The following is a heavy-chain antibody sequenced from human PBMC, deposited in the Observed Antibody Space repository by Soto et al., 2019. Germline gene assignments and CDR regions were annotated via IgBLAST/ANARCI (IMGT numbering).Heavy chain of an antibody. D-gene: IGHD3-3*01. CDR2: IYYSGIT. J-gene: IGHJ6*02. Sequence: SETPSLTCTVSGGSISSSSYYWGWILQPPRKRLEWIGSIYYSGITYYNPSLKRRFTISVDTSKNQFSLKLSSVTAADTAVYYCARQRFLEWSQAADGMDVWGQGTTVTVS. CDR3: ARQRFLEWSQAADGMDV. CDR1: GGSISSSSYY. V-gene: IGHV4-39*01.